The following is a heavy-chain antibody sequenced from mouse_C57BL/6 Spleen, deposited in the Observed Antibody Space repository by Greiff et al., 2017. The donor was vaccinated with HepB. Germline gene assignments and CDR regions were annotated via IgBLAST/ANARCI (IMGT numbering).Heavy chain of an antibody. D-gene: IGHD1-1*01. V-gene: IGHV1-26*01. Sequence: VQLQQSGPELVKPGASVKISCKASGYTFTDYYMNWVKQSHGKSLEWIGDINPNNGGTSYNQKFKGKATLTVDKSSSTAYMELRSLTSEDSAVYYCARPNYYGSSHFDYWGQGTTLTVSS. CDR2: INPNNGGT. CDR3: ARPNYYGSSHFDY. CDR1: GYTFTDYY. J-gene: IGHJ2*01.